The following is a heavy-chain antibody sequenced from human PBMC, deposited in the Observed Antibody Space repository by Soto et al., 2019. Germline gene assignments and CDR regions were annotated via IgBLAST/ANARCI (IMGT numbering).Heavy chain of an antibody. D-gene: IGHD6-6*01. Sequence: EVQLVETGGGLIQPGGSLRLSCAASGFTVSSNYMSWVRQAPGQGLELVSVIYSGGSTYYADSVKGRFTISRDNSKNTLYLQMNSLRAEDTAVYYCARDRGIAARDTRYYYYGMDVWSHGTTVTVSS. CDR1: GFTVSSNY. CDR3: ARDRGIAARDTRYYYYGMDV. V-gene: IGHV3-53*02. J-gene: IGHJ6*02. CDR2: IYSGGST.